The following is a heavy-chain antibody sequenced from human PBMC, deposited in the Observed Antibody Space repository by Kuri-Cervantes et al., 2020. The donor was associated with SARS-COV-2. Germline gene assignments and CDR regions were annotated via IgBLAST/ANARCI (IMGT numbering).Heavy chain of an antibody. CDR2: ITSTRSHI. Sequence: GESLKISCAASGFTFSGYSMNWVRQAPGKGLEWVSSITSTRSHIYYADSVKGRFTLSRDNAKNMLFLQMNSLRAEDTAVYYCVRDGDHWNFDYWGQGTLVTVSS. CDR1: GFTFSGYS. CDR3: VRDGDHWNFDY. D-gene: IGHD1-1*01. V-gene: IGHV3-21*01. J-gene: IGHJ4*02.